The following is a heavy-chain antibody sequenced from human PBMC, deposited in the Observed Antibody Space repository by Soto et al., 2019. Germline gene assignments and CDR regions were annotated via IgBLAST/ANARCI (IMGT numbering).Heavy chain of an antibody. CDR1: GFTFSSNA. V-gene: IGHV3-23*01. J-gene: IGHJ3*02. CDR2: ITSGSGGGT. D-gene: IGHD7-27*01. Sequence: EVQLLESGGGLVQPGGSLRLSCVASGFTFSSNAMSWVRQAPGKGLEWVSHITSGSGGGTYYADSVKGRFTISRDNAKSTLYMQMNSLRAQDTAVYYCGKGTWGAFEIWCHGTLVTVSS. CDR3: GKGTWGAFEI.